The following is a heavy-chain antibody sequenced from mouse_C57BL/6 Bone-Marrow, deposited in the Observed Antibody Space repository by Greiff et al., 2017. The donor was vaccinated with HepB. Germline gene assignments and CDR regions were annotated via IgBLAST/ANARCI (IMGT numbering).Heavy chain of an antibody. Sequence: VKLVESGPGLVAPSQSLSITCTVSGFSLTSYAISWVRQPPGKDLEWLGVIWTGGGTNYNSALKSRLSISKDNSKSQVFLKMNSLQTDDTARYYCARLLLRCTGYFDVWGTGTTVTVSS. CDR2: IWTGGGT. J-gene: IGHJ1*03. D-gene: IGHD1-1*01. V-gene: IGHV2-9-1*01. CDR1: GFSLTSYA. CDR3: ARLLLRCTGYFDV.